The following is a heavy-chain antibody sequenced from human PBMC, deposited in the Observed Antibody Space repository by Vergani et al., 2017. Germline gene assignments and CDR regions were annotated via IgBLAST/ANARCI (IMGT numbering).Heavy chain of an antibody. CDR3: AKGAGATGPYYYYGMDV. D-gene: IGHD1-26*01. CDR1: GFTFSSYA. V-gene: IGHV3-23*01. CDR2: ISGSGGST. J-gene: IGHJ6*02. Sequence: EVQLLESGGGLVQPGGSLRLSCAASGFTFSSYAMSWVRQAPGKGLEWVSAISGSGGSTYYADSVKGRFTISRDNSKKTLSLQMNSLRAEDTAVYYCAKGAGATGPYYYYGMDVWGQGTTVTVSS.